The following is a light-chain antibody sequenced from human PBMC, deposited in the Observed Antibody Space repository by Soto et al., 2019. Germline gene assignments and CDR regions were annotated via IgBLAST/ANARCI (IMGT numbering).Light chain of an antibody. CDR1: SSDVGSYNL. V-gene: IGLV2-23*01. Sequence: QSALTQPAAVSGSPGQSITISCTGTSSDVGSYNLVSLYQQHPGKAPKLMIYEGSKRPSGVSNRFSGSKSGNTASLTISGLQAEAEADCYCCSYAGSSTLYVFGTGTKLTVL. CDR2: EGS. CDR3: CSYAGSSTLYV. J-gene: IGLJ1*01.